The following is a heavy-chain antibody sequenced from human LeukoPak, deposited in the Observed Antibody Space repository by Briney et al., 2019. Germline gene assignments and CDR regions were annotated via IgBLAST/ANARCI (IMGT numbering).Heavy chain of an antibody. J-gene: IGHJ5*02. D-gene: IGHD6-13*01. Sequence: GGSLRLSCAASGFTFNSYAMSWVRQAPGKGLDWVSFISRSGGSTFYGDAVKGRFTISRDHSKNTLYLQMNSLTVEDTAVYYCAKSPRSAADNWFDPWGQGTLVTVSS. V-gene: IGHV3-23*01. CDR3: AKSPRSAADNWFDP. CDR1: GFTFNSYA. CDR2: ISRSGGST.